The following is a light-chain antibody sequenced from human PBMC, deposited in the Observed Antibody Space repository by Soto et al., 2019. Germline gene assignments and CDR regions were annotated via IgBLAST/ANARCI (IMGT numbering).Light chain of an antibody. CDR1: SSGIGDYDY. CDR2: EVS. Sequence: QSVLTQPASVSGSPGQSITISCTGSSSGIGDYDYVSWYQQHPGKAPKVLISEVSNRPSGVSNRFSGSKSGNTASLTISGLQAEDEADYYCNSYATGNTRVFGTGTKV. J-gene: IGLJ1*01. V-gene: IGLV2-14*01. CDR3: NSYATGNTRV.